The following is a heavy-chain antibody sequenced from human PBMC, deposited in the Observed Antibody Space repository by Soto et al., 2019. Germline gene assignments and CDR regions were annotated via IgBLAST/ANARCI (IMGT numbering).Heavy chain of an antibody. J-gene: IGHJ3*02. Sequence: QVQLQESGPGLVKPSQTLSLTCTVSGGSISSGNYCWSWIRQTPGKGLEWIGYIYYSGSTYYNPSLKSRVTISVDTSKNQFSLKLSSVTAADTAVYYCARVEVNCSGGSCYLDNFDIWGQGTMVTVSS. CDR2: IYYSGST. D-gene: IGHD2-15*01. CDR3: ARVEVNCSGGSCYLDNFDI. CDR1: GGSISSGNYC. V-gene: IGHV4-30-4*01.